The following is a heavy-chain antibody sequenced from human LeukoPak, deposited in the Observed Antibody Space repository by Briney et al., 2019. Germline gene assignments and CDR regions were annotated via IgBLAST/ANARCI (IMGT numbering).Heavy chain of an antibody. J-gene: IGHJ4*02. Sequence: PGRSLRLSCAASGFTFDDYAMHWVRQAPGKGLEWVSGISWNGGSIGYADSVKGRFTISRDNSKNTLYLQMNSLRAEDTAVYYCAKDDGSGWYSCDYWGQGTLVTVSS. CDR2: ISWNGGSI. CDR3: AKDDGSGWYSCDY. V-gene: IGHV3-9*01. D-gene: IGHD6-19*01. CDR1: GFTFDDYA.